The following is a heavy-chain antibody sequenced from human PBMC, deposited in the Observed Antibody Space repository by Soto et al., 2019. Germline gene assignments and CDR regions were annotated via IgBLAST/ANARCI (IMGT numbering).Heavy chain of an antibody. CDR2: INPSGGST. CDR1: GYTFTSYY. D-gene: IGHD1-26*01. V-gene: IGHV1-46*01. J-gene: IGHJ3*02. CDR3: ARGEVGATMPSPAFDI. Sequence: ASVKVSCKASGYTFTSYYMHWVRQAPGQGLEWMGIINPSGGSTSYAQKFQGRVTMTRDTSTSTVYMELSSLRSEDTAVYYCARGEVGATMPSPAFDIWGQGTMVTVSS.